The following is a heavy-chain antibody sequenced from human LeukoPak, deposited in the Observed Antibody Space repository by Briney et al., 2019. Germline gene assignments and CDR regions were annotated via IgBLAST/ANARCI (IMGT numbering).Heavy chain of an antibody. V-gene: IGHV3-30*01. Sequence: GKSLRLSCAASGFTFSNYDMHWVRQAPGKGLEWVSLISSGGTYEYYADSVKGRFTISRDNSKNTLYLQLNSLRAEDTAVYYCARDSTYYYDSGSSGPHYFDNWGQGTLVTVSS. CDR2: ISSGGTYE. D-gene: IGHD3-10*01. CDR3: ARDSTYYYDSGSSGPHYFDN. J-gene: IGHJ4*02. CDR1: GFTFSNYD.